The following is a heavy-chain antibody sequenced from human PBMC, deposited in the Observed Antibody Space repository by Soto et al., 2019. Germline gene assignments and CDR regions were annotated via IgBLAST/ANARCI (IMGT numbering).Heavy chain of an antibody. D-gene: IGHD3-16*01. CDR2: IIPIFGTA. V-gene: IGHV1-69*12. J-gene: IGHJ6*02. CDR1: GGTFSSYA. CDR3: ARVPLGDGYYYYGMDV. Sequence: QVQLVQSGAEGKKPGSSVKVSCKASGGTFSSYAISWVRQAPGQGLEWMGGIIPIFGTANYAQKFQGRVTITADESTSTAYMELSSPRSEDTAVYYCARVPLGDGYYYYGMDVWGQGTTVTVSS.